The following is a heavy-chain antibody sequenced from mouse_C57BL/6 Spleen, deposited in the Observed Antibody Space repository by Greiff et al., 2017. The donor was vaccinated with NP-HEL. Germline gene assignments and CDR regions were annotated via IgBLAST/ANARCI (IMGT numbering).Heavy chain of an antibody. V-gene: IGHV5-9-1*02. CDR3: TRDGRKNYFDY. Sequence: EVHLVESGEGLVKPGGSLKLSCAASGFTFSSYAMSWVRQTPEKRLEWVAYISSGGDYIYYADTVKGRFTISRDNARNTLYLQMSSLKSEDTAMYYCTRDGRKNYFDYWGQGTTLTVSS. D-gene: IGHD2-3*01. CDR2: ISSGGDYI. CDR1: GFTFSSYA. J-gene: IGHJ2*01.